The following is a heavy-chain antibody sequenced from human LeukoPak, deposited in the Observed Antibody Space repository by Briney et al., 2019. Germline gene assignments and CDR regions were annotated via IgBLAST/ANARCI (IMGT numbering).Heavy chain of an antibody. CDR2: LGTDGTYT. D-gene: IGHD4-11*01. Sequence: GGSLRLSCAASGFTLRDYWMHWARQAPGKGLVWVSRLGTDGTYTNYADSVTGRFTISRDNAKNTLYLQMDSLRAEDTSFYYCVRDPSNSGNWFDLWGQGTLVTVSS. CDR3: VRDPSNSGNWFDL. V-gene: IGHV3-74*01. J-gene: IGHJ5*02. CDR1: GFTLRDYW.